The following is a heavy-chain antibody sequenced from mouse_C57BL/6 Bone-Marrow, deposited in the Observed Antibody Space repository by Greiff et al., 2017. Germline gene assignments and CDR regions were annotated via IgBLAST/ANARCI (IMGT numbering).Heavy chain of an antibody. CDR2: ISDGGSYT. CDR3: GICGSSSFDY. CDR1: GFTFSSYA. J-gene: IGHJ2*01. D-gene: IGHD1-1*01. V-gene: IGHV5-4*03. Sequence: EVKLVESGGGLVKPGGSLKLSCAASGFTFSSYAMSWVRQTPEKRLEWVATISDGGSYTYYPDNVKGRSTISRDKAKNNLYLQLSHLKSEDTAGYYCGICGSSSFDYWGQGTTLTVSS.